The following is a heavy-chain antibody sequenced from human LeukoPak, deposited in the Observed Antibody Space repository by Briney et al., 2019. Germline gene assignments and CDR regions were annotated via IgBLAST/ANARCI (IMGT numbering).Heavy chain of an antibody. V-gene: IGHV1-69*13. J-gene: IGHJ4*02. CDR3: ARDLLGSGSSYSSGAWDY. CDR1: GGTFSYYA. CDR2: FIPIFNTA. D-gene: IGHD3-22*01. Sequence: SVKVSCKASGGTFSYYAICWVRQAPGQGIEWVGGFIPIFNTADNEQKFHDRVTITADESTSTAYMELSSLRAEDTAFYYCARDLLGSGSSYSSGAWDYWGQGTLVTVSS.